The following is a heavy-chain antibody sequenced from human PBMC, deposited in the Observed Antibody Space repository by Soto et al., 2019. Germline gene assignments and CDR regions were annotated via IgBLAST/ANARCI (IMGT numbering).Heavy chain of an antibody. CDR2: IYYTGST. Sequence: ETLSLTCSVSGGSSNSPSHHWGWVRQPPGKGLEWIGTIYYTGSTYHNPFLRSRVTIFVDTSKNQFSLKLTSVTAADTAVYYCARDFGGGALDSWGQGTLVTVSS. D-gene: IGHD3-3*01. V-gene: IGHV4-39*02. J-gene: IGHJ5*01. CDR3: ARDFGGGALDS. CDR1: GGSSNSPSHH.